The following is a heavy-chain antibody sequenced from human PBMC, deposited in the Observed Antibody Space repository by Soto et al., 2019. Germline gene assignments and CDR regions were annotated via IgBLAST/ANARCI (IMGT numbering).Heavy chain of an antibody. CDR3: ARIRRTVTSTPLGAFDI. CDR1: GSSLSNYY. CDR2: IYTSGST. Sequence: QVQLQESGPGLVKPSETLSLTCTVSGSSLSNYYWSWIRQPAGKGLEWIGRIYTSGSTNYNPSLKSRVTMSRDMTKHEFSLTLSSVTAADTAVYYCARIRRTVTSTPLGAFDIWGQGTMVTVSS. V-gene: IGHV4-4*07. D-gene: IGHD4-17*01. J-gene: IGHJ3*02.